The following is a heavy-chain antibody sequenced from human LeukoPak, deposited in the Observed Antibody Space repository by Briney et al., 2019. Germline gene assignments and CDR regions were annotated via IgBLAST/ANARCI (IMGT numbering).Heavy chain of an antibody. CDR3: AREGVVGAILGY. V-gene: IGHV3-30*04. Sequence: GGSLSLSCAASGFTFTSYAMHWVRQAPGKGLEWVALISHDGSNKDYGDSVKGRFTISRDNSKNTLYLQMNSLKPEDTAVYYCAREGVVGAILGYWGQGSLVTVSP. CDR1: GFTFTSYA. D-gene: IGHD1-26*01. J-gene: IGHJ4*02. CDR2: ISHDGSNK.